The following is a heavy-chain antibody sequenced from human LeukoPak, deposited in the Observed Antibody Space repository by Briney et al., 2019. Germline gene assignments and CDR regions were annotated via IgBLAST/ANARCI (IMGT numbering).Heavy chain of an antibody. CDR3: ARGLNWFDY. J-gene: IGHJ5*01. V-gene: IGHV4-59*13. Sequence: SETLSLTCTVSGGSFSNYYCNWIRQPPGKGLEWIGYISYSGSTNYTPSLKSRVTISVDTSKHQFSLKLSSMTAADTAVYYCARGLNWFDYWGQGTLVTVSS. CDR2: ISYSGST. CDR1: GGSFSNYY. D-gene: IGHD3-16*01.